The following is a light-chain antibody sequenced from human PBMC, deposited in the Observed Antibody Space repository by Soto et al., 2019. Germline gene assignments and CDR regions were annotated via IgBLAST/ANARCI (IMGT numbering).Light chain of an antibody. CDR2: GAS. Sequence: EVVVTQSPATLSVSPGEGATLSGRASQSVSSSYLAWYQQKPGQAPRLLIYGASSRATGIPDRFSGSGSGTDFTLTISRLEPEDFAVYYCQQYGSSPLTFGGGTKVDI. V-gene: IGKV3-20*01. CDR3: QQYGSSPLT. CDR1: QSVSSSY. J-gene: IGKJ4*01.